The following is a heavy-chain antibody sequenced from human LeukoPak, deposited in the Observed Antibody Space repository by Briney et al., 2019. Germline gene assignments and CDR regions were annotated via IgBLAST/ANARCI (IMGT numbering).Heavy chain of an antibody. D-gene: IGHD2-15*01. Sequence: GGSLRLSCAASGFTVSGNYMNWVRQAPGKGLEWVSIIYSGGSTYYADSVKGRFTISRDNSKNTLYLQMNSLRAEDTAVYYCARGRAGSGADFDYWGQGTLVTVSS. CDR2: IYSGGST. V-gene: IGHV3-66*01. CDR3: ARGRAGSGADFDY. J-gene: IGHJ4*02. CDR1: GFTVSGNY.